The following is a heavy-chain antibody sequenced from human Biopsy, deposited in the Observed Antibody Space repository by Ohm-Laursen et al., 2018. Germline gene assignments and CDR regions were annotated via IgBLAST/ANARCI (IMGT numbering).Heavy chain of an antibody. CDR3: AKDRYNYTPIGGFSMDV. Sequence: SLRLSCAASGFTFSNYGMQWVRQAPGKGLEWVSVISYDGINIHYVDSVKGRFTISRDNSKNTLYLQMNSLRSEDTAVYYCAKDRYNYTPIGGFSMDVWGQGTTATVSS. J-gene: IGHJ6*02. D-gene: IGHD5-18*01. CDR1: GFTFSNYG. CDR2: ISYDGINI. V-gene: IGHV3-30*18.